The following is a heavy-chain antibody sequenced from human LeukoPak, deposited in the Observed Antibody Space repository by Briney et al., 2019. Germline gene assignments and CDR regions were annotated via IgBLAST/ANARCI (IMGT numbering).Heavy chain of an antibody. CDR1: GFTFSSYD. D-gene: IGHD6-13*01. CDR2: IGTAGDP. CDR3: ARGRSSWDAFDI. J-gene: IGHJ3*02. Sequence: GGSLRLSCAASGFTFSSYDMHWVRQATGKGLEWVSAIGTAGDPYYPGSVKGRFTISRENANNTLYLQMNSLRGCDTAVDYCARGRSSWDAFDIWGQGTMVTVSS. V-gene: IGHV3-13*05.